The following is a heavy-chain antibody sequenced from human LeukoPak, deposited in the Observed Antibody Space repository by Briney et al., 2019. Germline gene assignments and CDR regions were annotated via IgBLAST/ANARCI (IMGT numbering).Heavy chain of an antibody. CDR1: GFTFSGYW. V-gene: IGHV3-74*01. CDR2: INTDGSST. J-gene: IGHJ4*02. D-gene: IGHD5-24*01. CDR3: ACARDGRDPH. Sequence: GGSLRLSCAASGFTFSGYWMHWVRQVPGKGLVWVSRINTDGSSTSYADSVKGRFTISRDNAKNTLYLQMNSLRAEDTAVYYCACARDGRDPHWGQGTLVTVSS.